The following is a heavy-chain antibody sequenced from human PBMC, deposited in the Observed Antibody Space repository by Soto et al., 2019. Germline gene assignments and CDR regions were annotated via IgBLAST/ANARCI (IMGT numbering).Heavy chain of an antibody. CDR3: ARGPYCSSTSCHIYFPYYYMGV. Sequence: PSETLSLTCAVYGGSFSGYYWSWTRQPPGKGLEWIGEINHSGSTNYNPSLKSRVTISVDTSKNQFSLKLSSVTAADTAVYYCARGPYCSSTSCHIYFPYYYMGVWGKGTTVTVSS. CDR2: INHSGST. D-gene: IGHD2-2*02. V-gene: IGHV4-34*01. CDR1: GGSFSGYY. J-gene: IGHJ6*03.